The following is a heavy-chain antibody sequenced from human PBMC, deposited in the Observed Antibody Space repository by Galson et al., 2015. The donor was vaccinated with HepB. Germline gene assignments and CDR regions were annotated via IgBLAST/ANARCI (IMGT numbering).Heavy chain of an antibody. V-gene: IGHV1-2*06. D-gene: IGHD6-13*01. CDR3: ARVPAPSSWGFDY. Sequence: SVKVSCKASGYTFTGYYMHWVRQAPGQGLEWMGRINPNSGGTNYAQKFQGRVTMTRDTSISTAYMELSRLRSDDTAVYYCARVPAPSSWGFDYWGQGTLVTVSS. CDR2: INPNSGGT. J-gene: IGHJ4*02. CDR1: GYTFTGYY.